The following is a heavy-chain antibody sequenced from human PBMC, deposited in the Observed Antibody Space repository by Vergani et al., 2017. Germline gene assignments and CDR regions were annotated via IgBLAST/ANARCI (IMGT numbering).Heavy chain of an antibody. J-gene: IGHJ3*02. CDR3: ARAQTYCSGGSCYSGSAFDI. Sequence: QVRLQESGPGLVKPSETLSLTCSVSGGSMSGYYWSWIRQPPGKELEWIGYMYHSGSTNYNPSLETRVTISGDTSKNQFSLKLSSVTAADTAVYYCARAQTYCSGGSCYSGSAFDIWGQGTMVTVSS. V-gene: IGHV4-59*12. CDR1: GGSMSGYY. D-gene: IGHD2-15*01. CDR2: MYHSGST.